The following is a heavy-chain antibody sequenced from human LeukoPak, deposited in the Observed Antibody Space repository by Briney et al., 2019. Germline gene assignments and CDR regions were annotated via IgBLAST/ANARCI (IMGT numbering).Heavy chain of an antibody. D-gene: IGHD6-19*01. CDR1: EFTYG. Sequence: PGGSLRLSCTASEFTYGMNWVRQAPGKGLEWVSSISGSGHSTYYADSVKGRFTISRDNSRNTLYLQMSSLRAEDTAVYYCAKDAFGSGWLYYFDYWGQGTLVTVSS. CDR3: AKDAFGSGWLYYFDY. CDR2: ISGSGHST. V-gene: IGHV3-23*01. J-gene: IGHJ4*02.